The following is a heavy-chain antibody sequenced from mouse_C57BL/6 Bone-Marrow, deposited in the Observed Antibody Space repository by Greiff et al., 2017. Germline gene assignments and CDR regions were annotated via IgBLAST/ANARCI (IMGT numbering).Heavy chain of an antibody. D-gene: IGHD2-3*01. Sequence: VQLQQSGAELVRPGASVKLSCTASGFNIKDDYMHWVKQRPEQGLEWIGWIDPENGDTEYASKFQGKATITADTSSNTAYLQLSSLTSEDTAVYYLTPIYDGLDYWGQGTTLTVSS. CDR3: TPIYDGLDY. CDR2: IDPENGDT. V-gene: IGHV14-4*01. J-gene: IGHJ2*01. CDR1: GFNIKDDY.